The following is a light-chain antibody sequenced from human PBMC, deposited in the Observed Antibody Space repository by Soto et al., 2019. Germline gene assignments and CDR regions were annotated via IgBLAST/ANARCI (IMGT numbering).Light chain of an antibody. CDR2: AAS. Sequence: DIHLTQSPSSLSASVGDSVTITCRSSQNINKYLNWYEHRPGKAPKLLIYAASSLQTGVPTRFSGAGAGTFFTLTISNLQPEDVASYYCQQSYGSPGAFGRGTKVEI. CDR3: QQSYGSPGA. J-gene: IGKJ1*01. V-gene: IGKV1-39*01. CDR1: QNINKY.